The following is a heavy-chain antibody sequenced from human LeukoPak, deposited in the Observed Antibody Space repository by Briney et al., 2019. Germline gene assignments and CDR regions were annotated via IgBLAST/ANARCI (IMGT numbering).Heavy chain of an antibody. CDR1: GFTFSSYW. V-gene: IGHV3-7*01. Sequence: GGSLRLSCAASGFTFSSYWMSWVRQAPGKGLEWVANINQDGSEKYYVDSVKGRFTISRDNAKNSLHLQMNSLRAEDTAVYYCAGTGYGSGSYRRTYWYFDLWGRGTLVTVSS. J-gene: IGHJ2*01. D-gene: IGHD3-10*01. CDR3: AGTGYGSGSYRRTYWYFDL. CDR2: INQDGSEK.